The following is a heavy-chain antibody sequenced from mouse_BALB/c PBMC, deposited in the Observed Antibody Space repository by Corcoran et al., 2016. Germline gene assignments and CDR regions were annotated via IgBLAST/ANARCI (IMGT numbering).Heavy chain of an antibody. CDR3: ARGGLYYRYGWFAY. Sequence: QIQLVQSGPELKKPGETVKISCKASGYTFTNYGMNWVKQAPGKGLKWMGWINTYTGEPTYVDDYKGRFAFSLETSASTAYLQINNLKNEDTATYFCARGGLYYRYGWFAYWGQGTLVTVSA. J-gene: IGHJ3*01. V-gene: IGHV9-3-1*01. CDR1: GYTFTNYG. D-gene: IGHD2-14*01. CDR2: INTYTGEP.